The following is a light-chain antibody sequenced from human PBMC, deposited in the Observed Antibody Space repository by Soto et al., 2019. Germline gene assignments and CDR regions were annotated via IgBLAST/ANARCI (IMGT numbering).Light chain of an antibody. Sequence: DIQMTQSPSTLSVSVGDRVTITCRASQSISSWLAWYQQKPGKAPKLLIYKASSLESGVPSRFSSSGSGTAFTLTISSLQPDDFATYYCHQYNSYWTFGKGTKVEIK. CDR3: HQYNSYWT. J-gene: IGKJ1*01. V-gene: IGKV1-5*03. CDR1: QSISSW. CDR2: KAS.